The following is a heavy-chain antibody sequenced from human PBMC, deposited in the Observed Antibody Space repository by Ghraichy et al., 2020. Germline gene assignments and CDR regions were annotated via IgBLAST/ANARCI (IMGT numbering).Heavy chain of an antibody. D-gene: IGHD2-21*01. V-gene: IGHV4-31*03. J-gene: IGHJ5*02. Sequence: TLSPTCTVSGASITSGAYFWSWIRHLPGKGLEWIGYAYSSGNTNYNPSLKSRLTISVDTSKNQFSLRLTSVTEADTAVYYCARKDILCGFVPWGQGTLVTVSS. CDR1: GASITSGAYF. CDR3: ARKDILCGFVP. CDR2: AYSSGNT.